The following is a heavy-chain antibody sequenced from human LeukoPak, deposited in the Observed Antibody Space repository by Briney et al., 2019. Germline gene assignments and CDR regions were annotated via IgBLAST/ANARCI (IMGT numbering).Heavy chain of an antibody. D-gene: IGHD3-16*01. V-gene: IGHV3-23*01. CDR2: ISGSGGST. Sequence: GGSLRLSCAASGFTFSSYGMSWVRQAPGKGLGWVSAISGSGGSTYYADSVKGRFTISRDNSKNTLYLQMNSLRAEDTAVYYCAKDTRGMYYFDYWGQGTLVTVSS. CDR1: GFTFSSYG. J-gene: IGHJ4*02. CDR3: AKDTRGMYYFDY.